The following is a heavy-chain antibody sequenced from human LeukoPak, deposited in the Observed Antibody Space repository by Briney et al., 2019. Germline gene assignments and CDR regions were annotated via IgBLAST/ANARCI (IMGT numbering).Heavy chain of an antibody. CDR1: GGSFSGYY. CDR3: ARDVPSSSYYYDSSGLW. Sequence: PSETLSLTCAVYGGSFSGYYWSWIRQPPGKGLEWIGEINHSGSTNYNPSLKSRVTISVDTSKNQFSLKLSSVTAADTAVYYCARDVPSSSYYYDSSGLWWGQGTLVTVSS. D-gene: IGHD3-22*01. J-gene: IGHJ4*02. CDR2: INHSGST. V-gene: IGHV4-34*01.